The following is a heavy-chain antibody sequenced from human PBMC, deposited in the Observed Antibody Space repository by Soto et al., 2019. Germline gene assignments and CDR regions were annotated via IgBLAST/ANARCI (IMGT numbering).Heavy chain of an antibody. CDR3: ARPLLRSAWSFFDF. D-gene: IGHD2-15*01. J-gene: IGHJ4*02. CDR1: GYTFTNYW. V-gene: IGHV5-51*01. CDR2: IWPGDSDT. Sequence: ALKISCKGSGYTFTNYWTAWVRQMPGKGLEWVGTIWPGDSDTRYSPSFQGQVTISADRSTNTAYLQWSSLKASDTAKYFCARPLLRSAWSFFDFCGQGTQVTVSS.